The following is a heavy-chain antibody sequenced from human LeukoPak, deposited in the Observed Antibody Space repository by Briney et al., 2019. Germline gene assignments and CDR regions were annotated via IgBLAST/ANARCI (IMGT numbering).Heavy chain of an antibody. CDR2: IYPGDSDT. V-gene: IGHV5-51*01. Sequence: GESLKISCKGSGYSFTSYWIGWVRQVPGKGLEWMGIIYPGDSDTRYSPSFQGQVTISADKSISTAYLQWSSLKASDTAMYYCARSGEVAYDFWSGYSHGQSFDYWGQGTLVTVSS. CDR1: GYSFTSYW. J-gene: IGHJ4*02. CDR3: ARSGEVAYDFWSGYSHGQSFDY. D-gene: IGHD3-3*01.